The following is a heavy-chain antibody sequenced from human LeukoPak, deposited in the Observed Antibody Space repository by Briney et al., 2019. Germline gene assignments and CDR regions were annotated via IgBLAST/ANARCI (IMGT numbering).Heavy chain of an antibody. Sequence: SETLSLTCAVYGGSFSGYYWSWIRQPPGKGLEWIGEINHSGSTNYNPSLKSRVTISVDTSKNQFSLKLSSVTAADTAVYYCARGSVYGGNSARFDYWGQGTLVTVSS. CDR3: ARGSVYGGNSARFDY. D-gene: IGHD4-23*01. J-gene: IGHJ4*02. V-gene: IGHV4-34*01. CDR1: GGSFSGYY. CDR2: INHSGST.